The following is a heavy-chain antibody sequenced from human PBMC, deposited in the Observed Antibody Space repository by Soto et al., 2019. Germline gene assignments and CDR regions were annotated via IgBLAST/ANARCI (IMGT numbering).Heavy chain of an antibody. Sequence: PGESLKISCAASGFTFSSYAMHWVRQAPGKGLEWVAVISYDGSNKYYADSVKGRFTISRDNSKNTLYLQMNSLRAEDTAVYYCAQRGYSYGSHAFDYWGQGTLVTVSS. V-gene: IGHV3-30-3*01. CDR1: GFTFSSYA. CDR3: AQRGYSYGSHAFDY. J-gene: IGHJ4*02. D-gene: IGHD5-18*01. CDR2: ISYDGSNK.